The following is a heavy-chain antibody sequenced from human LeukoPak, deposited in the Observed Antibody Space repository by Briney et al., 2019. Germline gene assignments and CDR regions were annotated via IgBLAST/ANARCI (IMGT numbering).Heavy chain of an antibody. Sequence: GESLKISCKGSGYRFTSYWIGWVRQMPGKGLEWMGIIYPGDSDTRYSPSFQGQVTISADKSISTAYLQWSSLKASDTAMYYCAVHYDFWSGYSVTAYYFDYWGQGTLVTVSS. CDR1: GYRFTSYW. CDR3: AVHYDFWSGYSVTAYYFDY. J-gene: IGHJ4*02. D-gene: IGHD3-3*01. CDR2: IYPGDSDT. V-gene: IGHV5-51*01.